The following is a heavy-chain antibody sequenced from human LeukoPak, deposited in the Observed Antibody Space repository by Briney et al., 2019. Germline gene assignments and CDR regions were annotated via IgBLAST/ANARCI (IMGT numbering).Heavy chain of an antibody. CDR1: GGSISSGGHY. Sequence: SETLSLTCTVSGGSISSGGHYWSWIRQPAGKGLEYLGRISSTGSTNYNPSLRSRVTISADTSKNHFSLKLTSVTAADTAVYYCARDQTYSGSGIYTYFDYWGQGTLVTVSS. D-gene: IGHD3-10*01. V-gene: IGHV4-61*02. J-gene: IGHJ4*02. CDR2: ISSTGST. CDR3: ARDQTYSGSGIYTYFDY.